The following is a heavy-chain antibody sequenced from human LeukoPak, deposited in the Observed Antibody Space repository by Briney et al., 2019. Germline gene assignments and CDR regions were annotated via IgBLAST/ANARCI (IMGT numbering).Heavy chain of an antibody. D-gene: IGHD6-19*01. CDR3: ARDPSLAVAGFFDY. Sequence: GGSLRLSCAASGFTFSSYEMNWVRQAPGKGLEWVSYISSSGSTIYYADSVKGRFTISRDNAKNSLYLQMNSLRAEDTAVYYCARDPSLAVAGFFDYWGREPWSPSPQ. J-gene: IGHJ4*02. CDR2: ISSSGSTI. CDR1: GFTFSSYE. V-gene: IGHV3-48*03.